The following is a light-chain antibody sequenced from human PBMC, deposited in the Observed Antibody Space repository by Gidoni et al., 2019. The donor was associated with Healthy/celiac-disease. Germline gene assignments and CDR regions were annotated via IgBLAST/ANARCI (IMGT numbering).Light chain of an antibody. Sequence: ALRMTQSPSSFSASTGDRVTITCRASQGISSYLAWYQQQPGKAPKLLIYAASTLQSGVPSRFSGSGYGTDFTLTSSCLQSEDFATYYCQQYYRYPPTFGGGTKVEIK. CDR2: AAS. CDR3: QQYYRYPPT. J-gene: IGKJ4*01. CDR1: QGISSY. V-gene: IGKV1-8*01.